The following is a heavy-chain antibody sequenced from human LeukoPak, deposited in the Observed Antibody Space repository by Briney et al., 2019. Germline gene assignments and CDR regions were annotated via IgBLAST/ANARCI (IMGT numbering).Heavy chain of an antibody. V-gene: IGHV3-30*02. J-gene: IGHJ4*02. D-gene: IGHD2-21*01. CDR3: AKDSVAYCGGDCYSLFDY. CDR1: GFTFSSYW. CDR2: IRYDGSSK. Sequence: GGSLRLSCAASGFTFSSYWMSWVRLAPGKGLEWVAFIRYDGSSKHYADSVKGRFTISRDNSKNTLYLQMNSLRAEDTAVYYCAKDSVAYCGGDCYSLFDYWGQGTLVTVSS.